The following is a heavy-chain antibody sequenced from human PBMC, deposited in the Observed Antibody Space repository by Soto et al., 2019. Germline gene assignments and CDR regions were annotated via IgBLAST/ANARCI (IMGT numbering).Heavy chain of an antibody. Sequence: GGSLRLSCAASGFTFSSYAMSWVRQAPGKGLEWVSAISGSGGSTYYADSVKGRFTISRDNSKSTLYLQMNSLRAEDTVLYYCAKGRSYYYYYGVDVWGQGTTVTVSS. J-gene: IGHJ6*02. CDR2: ISGSGGST. V-gene: IGHV3-23*01. CDR1: GFTFSSYA. CDR3: AKGRSYYYYYGVDV.